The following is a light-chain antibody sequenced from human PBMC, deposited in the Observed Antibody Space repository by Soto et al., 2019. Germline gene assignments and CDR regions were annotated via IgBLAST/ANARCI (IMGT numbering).Light chain of an antibody. V-gene: IGKV1-5*03. CDR3: QQYQIDWT. J-gene: IGKJ1*01. Sequence: DIQMTQSPSSLSASVGDRVTITCRASQSISSWLAWYQQKPGKAPKLLIYKASTLESGVPSNFSGSGSGTEFTLTISSLQPDDFATYYCQQYQIDWTFGQGTKVDIK. CDR2: KAS. CDR1: QSISSW.